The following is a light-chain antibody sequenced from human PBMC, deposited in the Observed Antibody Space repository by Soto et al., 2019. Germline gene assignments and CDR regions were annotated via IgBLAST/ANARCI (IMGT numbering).Light chain of an antibody. CDR2: EDT. CDR1: SGSIATNY. J-gene: IGLJ2*01. CDR3: QSYDGSNPDVV. Sequence: NFMLTQPHSVSESPGKTVTISCTGSSGSIATNYVQWYQQRPGSAPTTVIYEDTQRPSGVPERFSGSIDSSSNSASLTTSGLKPEDEADYYCQSYDGSNPDVVFGGGTQLTVL. V-gene: IGLV6-57*02.